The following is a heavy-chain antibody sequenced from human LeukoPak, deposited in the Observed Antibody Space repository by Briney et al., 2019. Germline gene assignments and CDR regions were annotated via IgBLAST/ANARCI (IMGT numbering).Heavy chain of an antibody. Sequence: GASVKVSCKASGYTFTSYNINWVRQATGQGLEWMGWINPNSGNTDYAQKFQGRVTMTRNTSISTAYMELSSLRSEDTAVYYCARGRVFAIFGVVESWFDPWGQGTLVTVSS. CDR2: INPNSGNT. CDR3: ARGRVFAIFGVVESWFDP. V-gene: IGHV1-8*01. CDR1: GYTFTSYN. J-gene: IGHJ5*02. D-gene: IGHD3-3*01.